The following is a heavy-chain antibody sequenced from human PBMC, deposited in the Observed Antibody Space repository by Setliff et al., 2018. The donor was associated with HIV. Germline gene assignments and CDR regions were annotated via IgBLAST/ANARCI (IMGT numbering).Heavy chain of an antibody. Sequence: GGSLRLSCAASGFIFSDFYMSWIRQAPGKGLEWVANIKQDGSEKYYVDSVKGRFTISRDRAKNSLSLQMNSLSVEDTAVYYCARGPLHGATIIRGSGPTHYYYYMDVWGKGTTVTVSS. CDR3: ARGPLHGATIIRGSGPTHYYYYMDV. D-gene: IGHD5-12*01. CDR1: GFIFSDFY. V-gene: IGHV3-7*03. J-gene: IGHJ6*03. CDR2: IKQDGSEK.